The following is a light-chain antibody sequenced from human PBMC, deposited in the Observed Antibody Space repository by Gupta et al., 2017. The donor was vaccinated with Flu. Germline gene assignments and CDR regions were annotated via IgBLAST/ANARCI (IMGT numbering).Light chain of an antibody. CDR3: QVWDTVSDHVV. V-gene: IGLV3-21*03. CDR2: DEI. Sequence: GKTARVTWGGDNVASKNVHWYHQKPGQAPVLVIYDEIERPSEIPERVSSSKSGTTATLTISRVEAGDEADYYCQVWDTVSDHVVFGGGTKLTVL. CDR1: NVASKN. J-gene: IGLJ3*02.